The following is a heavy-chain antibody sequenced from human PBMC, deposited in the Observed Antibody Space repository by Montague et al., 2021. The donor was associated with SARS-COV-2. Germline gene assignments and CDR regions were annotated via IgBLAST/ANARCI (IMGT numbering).Heavy chain of an antibody. V-gene: IGHV3-11*01. J-gene: IGHJ4*02. CDR3: ARVLLGVSHGDY. Sequence: SLRLSCAASGFTLSDYYMSWIRQAPGKGLEWLSYISNTGLDIKYGDSVKGRFTVSRDIAKNTLYLQMDSLRAEDTAVNYCARVLLGVSHGDYWGQGTLVTVSS. CDR2: ISNTGLDI. D-gene: IGHD3-10*01. CDR1: GFTLSDYY.